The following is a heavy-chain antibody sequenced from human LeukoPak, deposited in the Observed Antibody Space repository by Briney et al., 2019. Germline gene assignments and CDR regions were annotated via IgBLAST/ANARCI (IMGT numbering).Heavy chain of an antibody. CDR2: ISDNGGST. D-gene: IGHD1-1*01. CDR3: VKDNEAGGSPFDR. CDR1: GFTFSSYA. J-gene: IGHJ4*02. Sequence: PGRSLRLSCAASGFTFSSYAMHWVRQAPGKGLEYVSRISDNGGSTYYADSVKGRFTISRDNSKNTLYLQMSSLRAVDTAVYYCVKDNEAGGSPFDRWGQGTLVTVSS. V-gene: IGHV3-64D*06.